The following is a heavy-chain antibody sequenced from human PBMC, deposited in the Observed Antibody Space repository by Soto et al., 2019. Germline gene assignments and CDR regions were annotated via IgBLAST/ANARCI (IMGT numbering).Heavy chain of an antibody. D-gene: IGHD1-1*01. CDR2: ISDGDGDT. Sequence: EVVLLQSGGDLVQPGGSLRLSCAASGFTFSDYAMTWVRQAPGKGLEWVSDISDGDGDTHYADSVRGRFVISRDNSKNTLFLEMNSLRAEDAAVYYCVRDGTKNLRDRFDPWGRGILVTVSS. CDR3: VRDGTKNLRDRFDP. V-gene: IGHV3-23*01. J-gene: IGHJ5*02. CDR1: GFTFSDYA.